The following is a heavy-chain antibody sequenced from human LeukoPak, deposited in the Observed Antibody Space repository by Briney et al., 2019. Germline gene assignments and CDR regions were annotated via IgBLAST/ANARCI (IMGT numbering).Heavy chain of an antibody. V-gene: IGHV1-69*13. CDR3: ATHTGGYNYWWFDI. J-gene: IGHJ5*02. CDR2: IIPVYGTA. D-gene: IGHD5-24*01. CDR1: GRTFSNYP. Sequence: ASASVSCKASGRTFSNYPIIWVRLAPGRGLEGLGGIIPVYGTANYAQMFHGRITLTAQESTATAYMELRSLTSDDTAMYFCATHTGGYNYWWFDIWGQGTLVTVSS.